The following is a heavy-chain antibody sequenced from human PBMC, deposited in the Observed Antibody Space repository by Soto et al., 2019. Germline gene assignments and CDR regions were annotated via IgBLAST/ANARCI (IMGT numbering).Heavy chain of an antibody. CDR1: GFTFSSYA. D-gene: IGHD1-26*01. CDR3: AKSREVGATYNGFDP. CDR2: ISGSGGST. J-gene: IGHJ5*02. Sequence: GGSLRLSCAASGFTFSSYAMSWVRQAPGKGLEWVSAISGSGGSTYYADSVKGRFTISRDNSKNTLYLQMNSLRAEDAAVYYCAKSREVGATYNGFDPWGQGTLVTVSS. V-gene: IGHV3-23*01.